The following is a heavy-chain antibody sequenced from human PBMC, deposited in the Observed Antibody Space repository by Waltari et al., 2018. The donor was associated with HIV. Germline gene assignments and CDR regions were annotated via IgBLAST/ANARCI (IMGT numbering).Heavy chain of an antibody. D-gene: IGHD3-22*01. J-gene: IGHJ4*02. CDR1: GFTFDDYT. V-gene: IGHV3-43*01. CDR3: AKGTYDSSGHYFDY. Sequence: EVQLVESGGVVVQPGGSLRLSCAASGFTFDDYTMHWVRQAPGKGLEWVSLISWDGGSTYYADSVKGRFTISRDNSKNSLYLQMNSLRTEDTALYYCAKGTYDSSGHYFDYWGQGTLVTVSS. CDR2: ISWDGGST.